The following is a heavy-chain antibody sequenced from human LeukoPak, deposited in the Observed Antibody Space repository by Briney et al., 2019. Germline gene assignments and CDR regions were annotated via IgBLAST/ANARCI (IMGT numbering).Heavy chain of an antibody. D-gene: IGHD2-2*01. CDR3: VKDNPVCHV. V-gene: IGHV3-30*02. CDR1: GFTFSDNG. J-gene: IGHJ6*04. Sequence: PGGSLGLSCTASGFTFSDNGMHWARQAPGKGLEWVAFIRNDGSDTYYADSEKGRLTISRDNAKNTLYLQMNSLTTEDTAVYYCVKDNPVCHVWGKGTTVAVSS. CDR2: IRNDGSDT.